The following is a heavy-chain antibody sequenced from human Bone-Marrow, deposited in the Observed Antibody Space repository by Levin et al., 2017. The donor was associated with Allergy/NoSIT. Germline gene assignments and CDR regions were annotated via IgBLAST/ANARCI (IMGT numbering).Heavy chain of an antibody. CDR2: ITYNSGSI. CDR1: GFTLSRFS. D-gene: IGHD5-12*01. Sequence: GGSLRLSCSVSGFTLSRFSMTWVRQAPGKGLKWVASITYNSGSIHYADSVKGRFTVSRDNAQNSLFLQMNNLRVEDTAIYYCARPRGFSGYDPFDAWGQGTLVTVSS. CDR3: ARPRGFSGYDPFDA. J-gene: IGHJ4*02. V-gene: IGHV3-21*01.